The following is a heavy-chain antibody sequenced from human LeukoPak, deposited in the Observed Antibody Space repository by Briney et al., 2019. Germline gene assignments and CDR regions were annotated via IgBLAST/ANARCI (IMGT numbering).Heavy chain of an antibody. Sequence: SQTLSLTRTVSGGSISSGSYYRSWIRQPPRKGLEWIGRIYTSGSTNYNPSLKSRVTISVDTSKNQFSLKLSSVTAADTAVYYCARARVGATGSDWFDPWGQGTLVTVSS. D-gene: IGHD1-26*01. CDR1: GGSISSGSYY. CDR2: IYTSGST. V-gene: IGHV4-61*02. CDR3: ARARVGATGSDWFDP. J-gene: IGHJ5*02.